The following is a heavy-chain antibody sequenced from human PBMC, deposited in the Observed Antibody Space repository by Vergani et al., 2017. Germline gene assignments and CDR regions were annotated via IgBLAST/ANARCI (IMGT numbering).Heavy chain of an antibody. CDR3: ASFYGGNSGFDY. Sequence: QVQLQQWGAGLLKPSETLSLTCAVYGGSFSGYYWSWIRQPPGKGLEWIGEINHSGNTNYNPSRKSRVTISVDTSKNQFALKLSSVAAADTAVYYCASFYGGNSGFDYWGQGTLVTVSS. D-gene: IGHD4-23*01. CDR1: GGSFSGYY. CDR2: INHSGNT. J-gene: IGHJ4*02. V-gene: IGHV4-34*01.